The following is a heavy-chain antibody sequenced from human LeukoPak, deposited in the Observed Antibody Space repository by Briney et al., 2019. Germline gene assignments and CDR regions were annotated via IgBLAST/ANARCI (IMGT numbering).Heavy chain of an antibody. CDR2: IDPSDSYT. CDR3: ARLRYCSSTSCLNWFDP. D-gene: IGHD2-2*01. J-gene: IGHJ5*02. Sequence: GESLKISCEGSGYSFTSCWISWVRQMPGKGLEWMGRIDPSDSYTNYSPSFQGHVTISADKSISTAYLQWSSLKASDTAMYYCARLRYCSSTSCLNWFDPWGQGTLVTVSS. V-gene: IGHV5-10-1*01. CDR1: GYSFTSCW.